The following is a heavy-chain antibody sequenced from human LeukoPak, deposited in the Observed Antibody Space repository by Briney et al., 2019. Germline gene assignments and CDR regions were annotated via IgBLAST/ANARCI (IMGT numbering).Heavy chain of an antibody. V-gene: IGHV3-48*01. D-gene: IGHD3-22*01. J-gene: IGHJ4*02. CDR2: ISSSSSTI. Sequence: GGSLRLSCAASGFTFSSYSMNWVRQAPGKGLEWVSYISSSSSTIYYADSVKGRFTISRDNAKNSLYLQMNSLRAEDTAVYYCARLGPRHYYDTRDDYWGQGTLVTVSS. CDR1: GFTFSSYS. CDR3: ARLGPRHYYDTRDDY.